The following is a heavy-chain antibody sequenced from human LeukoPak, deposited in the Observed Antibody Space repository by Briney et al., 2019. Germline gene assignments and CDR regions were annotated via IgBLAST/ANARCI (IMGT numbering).Heavy chain of an antibody. V-gene: IGHV3-48*03. D-gene: IGHD1-1*01. Sequence: GGSLRLSCAASGFTFSSYEMNWVRQAPGKGLEWVSYISSSGSTIYYADSVKGRFTISRDNAKNSLYMQMNSLRAEDTAVYYCARDWKGIDYWGQGTLVTVSS. CDR1: GFTFSSYE. J-gene: IGHJ4*02. CDR3: ARDWKGIDY. CDR2: ISSSGSTI.